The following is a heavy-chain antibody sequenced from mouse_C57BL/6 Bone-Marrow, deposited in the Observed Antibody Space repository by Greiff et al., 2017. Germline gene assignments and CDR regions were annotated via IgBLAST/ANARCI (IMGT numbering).Heavy chain of an antibody. D-gene: IGHD2-4*01. CDR2: IDPSDSYT. Sequence: QVQLQQPGAELVKPGASVQLSCKASGYTFTRYRMPWVKQRPGQGLEWIGEIDPSDSYTNYNQTFKGKATLTVDTSSSTAYMQLSSRTSEDSAVYYCARRSSTMISAWFAYWGQGTLVTVSA. CDR1: GYTFTRYR. CDR3: ARRSSTMISAWFAY. V-gene: IGHV1-50*01. J-gene: IGHJ3*01.